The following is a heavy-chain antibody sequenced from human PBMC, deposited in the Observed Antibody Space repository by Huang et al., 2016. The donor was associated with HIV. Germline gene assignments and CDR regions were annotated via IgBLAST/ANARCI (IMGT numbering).Heavy chain of an antibody. CDR2: IQYDGTKK. D-gene: IGHD2-15*01. CDR1: GFTFSSYG. Sequence: QVQLVESGGGVVQPGGSLRLSCATSGFTFSSYGMHWVRKARGLGLEWVAFIQYDGTKKYYADCVKGRFNISRDNSKNMLHLQMNNLRVEDTAAYFCAKVTLGFDYWGQGTWVTVSS. V-gene: IGHV3-30*02. J-gene: IGHJ4*02. CDR3: AKVTLGFDY.